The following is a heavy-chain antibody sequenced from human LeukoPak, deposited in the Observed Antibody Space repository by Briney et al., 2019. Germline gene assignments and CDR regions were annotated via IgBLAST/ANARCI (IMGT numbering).Heavy chain of an antibody. J-gene: IGHJ4*02. D-gene: IGHD6-13*01. CDR3: ARLYSSTEVIDS. Sequence: ASVKVSCKTSGYTFTGYYMHWARQAPGQGLEWMGWINPNSGGTNYAPKFQGRVTMTRDTSISTDYMELSSLRSDDTAVYYCARLYSSTEVIDSWGQGTLVTVSS. CDR2: INPNSGGT. CDR1: GYTFTGYY. V-gene: IGHV1-2*02.